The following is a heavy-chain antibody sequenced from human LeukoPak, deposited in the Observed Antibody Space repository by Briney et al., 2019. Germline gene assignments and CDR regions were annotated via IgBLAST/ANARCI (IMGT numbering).Heavy chain of an antibody. J-gene: IGHJ4*02. CDR3: VKAEAYYYDSSGSIYFDY. CDR1: GFTFSSYA. V-gene: IGHV3-64D*06. D-gene: IGHD3-22*01. Sequence: PGETLRLSCSASGFTFSSYAMPWVRQAPGKGLEYVSAISSNGGSTYYADSVKGRFTISRDNSKNTLYLQMSSLRAEDTAVYYCVKAEAYYYDSSGSIYFDYWGQGTLVTVSS. CDR2: ISSNGGST.